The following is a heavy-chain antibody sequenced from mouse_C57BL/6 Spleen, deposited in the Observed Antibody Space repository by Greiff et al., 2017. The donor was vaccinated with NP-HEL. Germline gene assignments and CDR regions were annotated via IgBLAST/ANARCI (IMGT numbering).Heavy chain of an antibody. D-gene: IGHD1-1*01. J-gene: IGHJ1*03. CDR1: GFTFSSYT. Sequence: EVHLVESGGGLVKPGGSLKLSCAASGFTFSSYTMSWVRQTPEKRLEWVATISGGGGNTYYPDSVKGRFTISRDNAKNTLYLQMSSLRSEDTALYYCARHDYYGSSWYFDVWGTGTTVTVSS. CDR3: ARHDYYGSSWYFDV. V-gene: IGHV5-9*01. CDR2: ISGGGGNT.